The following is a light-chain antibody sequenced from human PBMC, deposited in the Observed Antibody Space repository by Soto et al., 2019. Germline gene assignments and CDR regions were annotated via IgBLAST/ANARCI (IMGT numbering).Light chain of an antibody. CDR3: RQRSRWPRT. V-gene: IGKV3-11*01. J-gene: IGKJ4*01. CDR2: DAS. CDR1: QTVSGY. Sequence: ETVLTHSPATLSLFPGARSTLSCRARQTVSGYVGWSQQNPGQAPRILTYDASSRSTGIPARFSGSGSVTVFTLTVSSIEPEDFAGFYCRQRSRWPRTFGGGTKVDIK.